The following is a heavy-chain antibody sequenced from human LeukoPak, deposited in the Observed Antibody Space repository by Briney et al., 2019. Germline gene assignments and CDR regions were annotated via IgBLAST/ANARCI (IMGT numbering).Heavy chain of an antibody. CDR1: GFTFSSYE. D-gene: IGHD6-13*01. CDR3: ARVGIAAGGRIFYWYFDL. CDR2: ISSSGSTI. J-gene: IGHJ2*01. V-gene: IGHV3-48*03. Sequence: GGSLRLSCAASGFTFSSYEMNWVRQAPGKGLEWVSYISSSGSTIYYADSVKGRFTISRDNAKNSLYLQMNSLRAEDTAVYYCARVGIAAGGRIFYWYFDLWGRGTLVTVSS.